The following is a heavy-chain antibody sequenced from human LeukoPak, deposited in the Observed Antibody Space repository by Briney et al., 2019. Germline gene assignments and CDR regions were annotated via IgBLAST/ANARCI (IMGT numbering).Heavy chain of an antibody. V-gene: IGHV3-13*01. J-gene: IGHJ4*02. D-gene: IGHD1-14*01. CDR2: IGSAGYT. CDR1: GFTFDNND. Sequence: GSLRLSCEVSGFTFDNNDMHWVRQSTGKGLEWVSAIGSAGYTYYAESVRGRFTITRDTAKQPLYLQMNSLRVEDTAVYHCVRQPDSARYGFDYWGRGTQVTVSS. CDR3: VRQPDSARYGFDY.